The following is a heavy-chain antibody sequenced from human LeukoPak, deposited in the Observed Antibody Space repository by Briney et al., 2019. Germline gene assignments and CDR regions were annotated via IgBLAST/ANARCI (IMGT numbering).Heavy chain of an antibody. CDR2: IDSDSGGT. D-gene: IGHD6-6*01. V-gene: IGHV1-2*02. CDR3: ARGNIATRRGENWFDP. Sequence: GASVKVSCKASGYTFTGDFIHWLRQAPGQGLAWMGWIDSDSGGTNYARKFQGGVTMTRDTSISTAYMELSSLRSDDTAVFYCARGNIATRRGENWFDPWGQGTLVTVSS. J-gene: IGHJ5*02. CDR1: GYTFTGDF.